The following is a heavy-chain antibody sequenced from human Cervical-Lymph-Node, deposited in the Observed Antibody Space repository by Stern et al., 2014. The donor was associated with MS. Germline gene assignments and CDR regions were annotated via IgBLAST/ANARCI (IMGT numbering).Heavy chain of an antibody. J-gene: IGHJ4*02. CDR2: IYPGDSDT. D-gene: IGHD5-24*01. CDR3: ARRPVADGYNYPFDY. CDR1: GYSFTSYW. V-gene: IGHV5-51*03. Sequence: EVQLVQSGAEVKKPGESLKISCKGSGYSFTSYWIGWVRQMPGKGLEGMGIIYPGDSDTRYSPSFQGQVTISADKSISTAYLQWSSLKASDTAMYYCARRPVADGYNYPFDYWGQGTLVTVSS.